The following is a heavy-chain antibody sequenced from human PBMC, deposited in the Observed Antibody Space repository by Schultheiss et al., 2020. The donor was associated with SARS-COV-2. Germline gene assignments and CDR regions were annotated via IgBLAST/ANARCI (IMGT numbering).Heavy chain of an antibody. CDR3: ARTGGSPPYYYYYGMDV. D-gene: IGHD5-12*01. CDR1: GFTFDDYG. Sequence: GGSLRLSCAASGFTFDDYGMSWVRQAPGKGLEWVSAISGSGGSTYYADSVKGRFTISRHNSKNTLYLQMNSLRAEDTAVYYCARTGGSPPYYYYYGMDVWGQGTTVTVSS. V-gene: IGHV3-23*01. J-gene: IGHJ6*02. CDR2: ISGSGGST.